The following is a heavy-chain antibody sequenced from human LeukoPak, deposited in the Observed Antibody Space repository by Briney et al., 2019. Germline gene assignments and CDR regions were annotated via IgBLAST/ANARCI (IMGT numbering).Heavy chain of an antibody. V-gene: IGHV5-51*01. CDR3: ARAYCADKCYALDY. J-gene: IGHJ4*02. CDR2: IYPGDSDT. D-gene: IGHD2-21*01. Sequence: GESLKISCNGSGYXFANKWICWVRQMPGNGLEWMGIIYPGDSDTRYSPSFQDQVTISADKSISTAYLQWSSLKASDTAMYYCARAYCADKCYALDYWGQGTLVTVSS. CDR1: GYXFANKW.